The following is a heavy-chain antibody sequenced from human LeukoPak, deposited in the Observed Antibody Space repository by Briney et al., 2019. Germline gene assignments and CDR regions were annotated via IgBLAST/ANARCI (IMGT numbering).Heavy chain of an antibody. J-gene: IGHJ4*02. Sequence: GESLKISCPGSGYRFTSYWISWVRQMPGKGLEWMGRIDPSDSYTKYSLSFQGHVTLSADKSISTAYLQWSSLKASDTAMYYCARLEYGDYVHASWGQGTLVTVSS. CDR2: IDPSDSYT. CDR1: GYRFTSYW. V-gene: IGHV5-10-1*01. CDR3: ARLEYGDYVHAS. D-gene: IGHD4-17*01.